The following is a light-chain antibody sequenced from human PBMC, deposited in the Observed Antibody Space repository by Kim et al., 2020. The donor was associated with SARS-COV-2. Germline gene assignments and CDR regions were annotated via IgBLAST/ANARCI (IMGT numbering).Light chain of an antibody. Sequence: ATINCKSSQSVLHSPNNKNYLAWYQQKPGQPPKLLIYWASIRESGVPDRFSGSGSGTDFTLTISSLQSEDVAVYYCQQYNGSPRTFGQGTKVDIK. CDR2: WAS. J-gene: IGKJ1*01. V-gene: IGKV4-1*01. CDR3: QQYNGSPRT. CDR1: QSVLHSPNNKNY.